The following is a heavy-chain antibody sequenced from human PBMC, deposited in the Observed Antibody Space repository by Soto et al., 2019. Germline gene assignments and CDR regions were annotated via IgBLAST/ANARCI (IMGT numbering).Heavy chain of an antibody. CDR1: GFTFSSYG. CDR2: IWYDGSNK. D-gene: IGHD6-19*01. CDR3: AREYSSGWVDY. J-gene: IGHJ4*02. Sequence: QVQLVESGGGVVQPGRSLRLSCAASGFTFSSYGMHWVRQAPGKGLEWVAVIWYDGSNKYYADSVKGRFTISRDNSKNKLYLHMHSLRAEETAVYYCAREYSSGWVDYWGQGTLVTVSS. V-gene: IGHV3-33*01.